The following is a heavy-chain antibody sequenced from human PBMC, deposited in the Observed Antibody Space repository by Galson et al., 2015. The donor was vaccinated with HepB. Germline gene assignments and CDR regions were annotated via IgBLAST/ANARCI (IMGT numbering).Heavy chain of an antibody. V-gene: IGHV3-23*01. CDR1: GFALSNYG. CDR2: FGTGGDKT. J-gene: IGHJ4*02. CDR3: AKRLFVTTDC. D-gene: IGHD1-14*01. Sequence: SLRLSCAASGFALSNYGMNWVRQAPGKGLEWVSGFGTGGDKTSYADSVKGRFTISRDNSRNTLYLQMNSLRAEDTAVYYCAKRLFVTTDCWGQGTLVTVSS.